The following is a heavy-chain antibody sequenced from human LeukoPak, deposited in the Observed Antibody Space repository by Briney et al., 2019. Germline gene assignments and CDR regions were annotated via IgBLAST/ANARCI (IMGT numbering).Heavy chain of an antibody. CDR2: IYYSGST. J-gene: IGHJ6*03. CDR1: GGSISSGDYY. D-gene: IGHD3-3*01. Sequence: SETLSLTCTVSGGSISSGDYYWSWIRQPPGKGLEWIGYIYYSGSTYYNPSLKSRVTISVDTSKNQFSLKLSSMTAADTAVYYCARLFNDFWSGYPTTDYYYYYYMDVWGKGTTVTVSS. CDR3: ARLFNDFWSGYPTTDYYYYYYMDV. V-gene: IGHV4-30-4*08.